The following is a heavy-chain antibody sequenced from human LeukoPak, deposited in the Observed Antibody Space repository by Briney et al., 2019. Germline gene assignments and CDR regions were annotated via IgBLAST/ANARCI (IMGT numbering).Heavy chain of an antibody. CDR3: ENFGFPGSYGDYEIDY. J-gene: IGHJ4*02. CDR2: ISYDGSNK. CDR1: GFTFSCYG. Sequence: GGSLRLSCAASGFTFSCYGMHWVRQAPGKGLEWVAVISYDGSNKYYADSVKGRFTISRDNSKNTLYLQMNSLRAEDTAVYYCENFGFPGSYGDYEIDYWGQGTLVSVSS. D-gene: IGHD4-17*01. V-gene: IGHV3-30*18.